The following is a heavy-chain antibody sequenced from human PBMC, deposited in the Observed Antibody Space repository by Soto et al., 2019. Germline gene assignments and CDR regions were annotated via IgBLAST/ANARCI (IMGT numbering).Heavy chain of an antibody. Sequence: ASVKVSCKASGYTFTSYAMHWVRQAPGQRLEWMGWINAGNGNTKYSQKFQGRVTITRDTSASTAYMELGSLRSEDTAVYYCARLDHSYSSSWYFDYWGQGTLVTVSS. D-gene: IGHD6-13*01. CDR3: ARLDHSYSSSWYFDY. V-gene: IGHV1-3*01. CDR1: GYTFTSYA. J-gene: IGHJ4*02. CDR2: INAGNGNT.